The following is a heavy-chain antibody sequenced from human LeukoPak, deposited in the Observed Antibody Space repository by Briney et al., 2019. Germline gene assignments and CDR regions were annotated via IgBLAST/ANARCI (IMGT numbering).Heavy chain of an antibody. V-gene: IGHV3-21*01. D-gene: IGHD3-9*01. Sequence: GGSLRLSCAASGFTFSSYSMNWVRQAPGKGLEWVSSISSSSSYIYYADSVKGRFTISRDNAKNSLYLQMNSLRAEDTAVYYCARDRSQGRYFDWLLSRGDAFDIWGQGTMVTVSS. CDR1: GFTFSSYS. CDR3: ARDRSQGRYFDWLLSRGDAFDI. J-gene: IGHJ3*02. CDR2: ISSSSSYI.